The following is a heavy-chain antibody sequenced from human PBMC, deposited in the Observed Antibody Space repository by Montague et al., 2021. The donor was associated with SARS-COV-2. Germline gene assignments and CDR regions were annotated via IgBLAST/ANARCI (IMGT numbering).Heavy chain of an antibody. CDR3: ARPLVRGVPKAFDI. V-gene: IGHV4-39*01. J-gene: IGHJ3*02. D-gene: IGHD3-10*01. Sequence: SETLSLTRTVSGGSITRNYYWGWIRQPPGKGLERVGNIYYSGTTFINPSPESRVTISVDASKNQFSLNLTSVTAADTAVYYCARPLVRGVPKAFDIWGQGALVIVSS. CDR1: GGSITRNYY. CDR2: IYYSGTT.